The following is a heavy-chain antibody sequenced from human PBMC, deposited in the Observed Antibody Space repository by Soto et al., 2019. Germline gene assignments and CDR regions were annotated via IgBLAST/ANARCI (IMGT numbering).Heavy chain of an antibody. CDR2: ISAYNGNT. D-gene: IGHD6-13*01. CDR1: GYTFTSYA. Sequence: QAQLVQSGXXVRKXGASVKVSCKASGYTFTSYAISWVRQAPGQGLEWMGWISAYNGNTNYAQKLQGRVTMTTDTSTSTAYMELRSLRSDDTAVYYCARDLAAGTCDYWGQGTLVTVSS. V-gene: IGHV1-18*01. CDR3: ARDLAAGTCDY. J-gene: IGHJ4*02.